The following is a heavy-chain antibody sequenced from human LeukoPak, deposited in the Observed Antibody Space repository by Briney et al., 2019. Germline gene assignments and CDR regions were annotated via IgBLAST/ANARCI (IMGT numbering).Heavy chain of an antibody. CDR3: ARGQGRRGGEAAWYFDL. J-gene: IGHJ2*01. CDR2: IFSSGST. CDR1: GDSMSSYY. Sequence: PSETLSLTCTVSGDSMSSYYWSWIRQTPGKGLEWIGYIFSSGSTNYNPSLKSRVTISLDTSKNQFSLKLNSVTGADTAVYYCARGQGRRGGEAAWYFDLWGRGTLVTVSS. D-gene: IGHD3-10*01. V-gene: IGHV4-59*01.